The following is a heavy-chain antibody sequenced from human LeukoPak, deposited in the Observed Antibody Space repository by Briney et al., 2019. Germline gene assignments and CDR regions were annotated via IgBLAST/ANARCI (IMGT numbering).Heavy chain of an antibody. CDR3: AKDLEGGLDY. V-gene: IGHV1-69*05. CDR1: GYTFTSYG. J-gene: IGHJ4*02. D-gene: IGHD3-16*01. Sequence: SVKVSCKASGYTFTSYGISWVRQAPGQGLEWMGGIIPIFGTANYAQKFQGRVTITTDESTSTAYMELSSLRSEDTAVYYCAKDLEGGLDYWGQGTLVTVSS. CDR2: IIPIFGTA.